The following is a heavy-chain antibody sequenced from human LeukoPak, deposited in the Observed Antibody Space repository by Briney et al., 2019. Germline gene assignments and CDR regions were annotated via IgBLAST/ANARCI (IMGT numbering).Heavy chain of an antibody. CDR1: GFTFSGSA. V-gene: IGHV3-73*01. CDR3: TRHTAMVLT. Sequence: GGSLRLSCAASGFTFSGSAMHWVRQASGKGLDWVGRIRSKANSYATAYAASVKGRFTISRDDSRNTAYLQMNSLKTEDTAVYYCTRHTAMVLTWGQGTLVTVSA. J-gene: IGHJ4*02. CDR2: IRSKANSYAT. D-gene: IGHD5-18*01.